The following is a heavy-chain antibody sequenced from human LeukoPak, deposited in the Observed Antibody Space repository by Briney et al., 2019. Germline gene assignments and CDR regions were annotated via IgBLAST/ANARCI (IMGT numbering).Heavy chain of an antibody. V-gene: IGHV3-74*01. Sequence: GGSLRLSCAASGFTFSNYWMHWVRQAPGKGLVWVSRINTDGSSTSYVDSVKGRFTISRDNAKNTLYLQMNSLRAEDTAVYYCAKDPMLYYYDSSGYADYWGQGTLVTVSS. D-gene: IGHD3-22*01. CDR3: AKDPMLYYYDSSGYADY. CDR2: INTDGSST. CDR1: GFTFSNYW. J-gene: IGHJ4*02.